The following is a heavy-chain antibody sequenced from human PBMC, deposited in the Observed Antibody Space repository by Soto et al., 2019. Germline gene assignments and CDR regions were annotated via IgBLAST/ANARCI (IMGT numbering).Heavy chain of an antibody. CDR1: GFTFSSYA. D-gene: IGHD1-26*01. CDR3: AKDPSGRIVGATFGY. V-gene: IGHV3-23*04. CDR2: ISGSGGST. Sequence: EVQLVESEGGLVQPGGSLRLSCAASGFTFSSYAMSWVSQAPGKGLEWVSAISGSGGSTYYADSVKGRFTISRDNSKNTLYLQMNSLRVEDTAVYYCAKDPSGRIVGATFGYWGQGTLVTVSS. J-gene: IGHJ4*02.